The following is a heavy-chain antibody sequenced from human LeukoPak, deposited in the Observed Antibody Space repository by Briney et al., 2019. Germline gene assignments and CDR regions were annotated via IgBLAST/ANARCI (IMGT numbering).Heavy chain of an antibody. CDR3: AKGSYYYDSADYFDY. CDR1: GFTFSSYG. Sequence: GGSLRLSCAASGFTFSSYGMHWVRQAPGKGLEWVAVIWYDGSNKYYADSVKGRFTISRDNSKNTLYLQMNSLRAEDTAVYHCAKGSYYYDSADYFDYWGQGTLVTVSS. V-gene: IGHV3-33*06. J-gene: IGHJ4*02. CDR2: IWYDGSNK. D-gene: IGHD3-22*01.